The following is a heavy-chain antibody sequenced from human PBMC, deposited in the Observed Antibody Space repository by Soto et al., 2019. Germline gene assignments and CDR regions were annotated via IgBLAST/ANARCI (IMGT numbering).Heavy chain of an antibody. V-gene: IGHV1-8*01. Sequence: QVQLVQSGAEVKKTGASVKVSCKASGYTFTSYDINWVRQATGQGLEWMGWMNPNSGNTGYAQKFQGRVTMTRNTSISTAYMELSSLRSEDTAVYYCASADYYDRSGYLLPCGYWGQGTLVTVSS. D-gene: IGHD3-22*01. CDR3: ASADYYDRSGYLLPCGY. CDR2: MNPNSGNT. CDR1: GYTFTSYD. J-gene: IGHJ4*02.